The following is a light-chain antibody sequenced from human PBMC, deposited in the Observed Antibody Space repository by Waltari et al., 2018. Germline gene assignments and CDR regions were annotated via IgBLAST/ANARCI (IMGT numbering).Light chain of an antibody. CDR1: GSNIGAGSD. V-gene: IGLV1-40*01. Sequence: QSVLTQPPSVSGAPGQRVTISCTGSGSNIGAGSDVHWYQQLPGKAPNLLIYGTSTRPLGGPYRYFGSRPGTSASLAITGRQAEDEADYYCQSYDTSLSVVFGGGTKLTVL. CDR2: GTS. CDR3: QSYDTSLSVV. J-gene: IGLJ2*01.